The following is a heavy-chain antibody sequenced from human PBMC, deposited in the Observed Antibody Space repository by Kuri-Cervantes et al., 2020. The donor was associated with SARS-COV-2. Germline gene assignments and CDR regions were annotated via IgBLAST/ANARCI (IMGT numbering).Heavy chain of an antibody. D-gene: IGHD1-1*01. Sequence: GESLKISCAASGFTFSSYWMHWVRQAPGKGLVWVSRINSDGSSTSYADSVKGRFTISRDNAKNSLYLQMNSLRAEDTAVYYCARDRNWNWFDPWGQGTLVTVSS. CDR1: GFTFSSYW. V-gene: IGHV3-74*01. J-gene: IGHJ5*02. CDR2: INSDGSST. CDR3: ARDRNWNWFDP.